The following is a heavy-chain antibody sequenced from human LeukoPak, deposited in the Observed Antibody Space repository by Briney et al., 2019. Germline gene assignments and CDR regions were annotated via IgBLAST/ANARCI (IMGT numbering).Heavy chain of an antibody. V-gene: IGHV3-33*01. CDR1: GFTFGGYG. Sequence: RSLRLSCAGSGFTFGGYGMHWFRQTPGKGLEWVAVIAYDGSRAFYADSVRGRFTISRDNFKNTMSVQMDDLRAEDTAVYYCTRYNNDHFDYWGQGTLVTVSS. J-gene: IGHJ4*02. D-gene: IGHD1-14*01. CDR3: TRYNNDHFDY. CDR2: IAYDGSRA.